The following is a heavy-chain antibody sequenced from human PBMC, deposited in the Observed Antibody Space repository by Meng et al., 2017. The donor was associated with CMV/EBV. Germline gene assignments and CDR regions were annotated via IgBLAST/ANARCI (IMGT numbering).Heavy chain of an antibody. D-gene: IGHD3-3*01. CDR1: GFTFDDYA. Sequence: GGSLRLSCAAPGFTFDDYAMHWVRQAPGKGLEWVSGISWNSGSIGYADSVKGRFTISRDNAKNSLYLQMNSLRAEDTALYYCAKGKTYYDFWFDYWGQGTLVTVSS. CDR2: ISWNSGSI. J-gene: IGHJ4*02. CDR3: AKGKTYYDFWFDY. V-gene: IGHV3-9*01.